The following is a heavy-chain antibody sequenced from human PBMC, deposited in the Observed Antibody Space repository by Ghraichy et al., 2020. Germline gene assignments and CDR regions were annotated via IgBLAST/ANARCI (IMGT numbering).Heavy chain of an antibody. J-gene: IGHJ5*02. CDR2: ITPDGSEK. Sequence: GEYLNISCAASGFTFGSCWMSWVRQAPGKGLEWVAEITPDGSEKYYVDSVKGRFTISRDNAKNSLFLQMNSLRAEDTAVYYCASFVVVSSWGQGTLVTVSS. CDR3: ASFVVVSS. CDR1: GFTFGSCW. D-gene: IGHD3-3*01. V-gene: IGHV3-7*01.